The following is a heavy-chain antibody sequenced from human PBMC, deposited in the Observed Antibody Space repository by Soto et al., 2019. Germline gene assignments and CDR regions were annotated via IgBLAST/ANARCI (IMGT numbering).Heavy chain of an antibody. Sequence: ETLSLTCLVSGFPISSTYSWGWIRQPPGKGLERIGSISHSGTTSYSPSLTSRVSISVDTSKNQVSLKLTSVTAADTAVYFCARVTMVIRDSDHFGVDVWGHGTTVTVSS. D-gene: IGHD4-17*01. J-gene: IGHJ6*02. CDR2: ISHSGTT. V-gene: IGHV4-38-2*02. CDR3: ARVTMVIRDSDHFGVDV. CDR1: GFPISSTYS.